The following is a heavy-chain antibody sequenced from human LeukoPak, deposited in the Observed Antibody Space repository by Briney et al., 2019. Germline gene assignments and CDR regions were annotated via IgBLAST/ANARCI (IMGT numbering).Heavy chain of an antibody. D-gene: IGHD3-22*01. J-gene: IGHJ4*02. V-gene: IGHV3-30*02. CDR2: IQDDGATT. CDR3: ATQSITLVVVISPFDY. CDR1: GFP. Sequence: GGSLRLSCAASGFPMHWVRQAPGKGLEWVELIQDDGATTNYADSVRGRFTISRDNSKSTVYLQMNSLKPDDTAVYYCATQSITLVVVISPFDYWGQGTLVTVSS.